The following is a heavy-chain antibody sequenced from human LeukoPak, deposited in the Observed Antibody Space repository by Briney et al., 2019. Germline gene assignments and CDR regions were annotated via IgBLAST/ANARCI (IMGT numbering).Heavy chain of an antibody. J-gene: IGHJ6*02. CDR2: ITSSSDTK. V-gene: IGHV3-48*02. CDR3: ARVEQQPRAVCGMDV. CDR1: GLTFGSHN. Sequence: PGGSLRLSCAASGLTFGSHNMNWVRQAPGKGLEWVSHITSSSDTKYYADSVKGRFTISRDNAKNSLYLQMDSLRDADTAVYYCARVEQQPRAVCGMDVWGQGTTVTVSS. D-gene: IGHD6-13*01.